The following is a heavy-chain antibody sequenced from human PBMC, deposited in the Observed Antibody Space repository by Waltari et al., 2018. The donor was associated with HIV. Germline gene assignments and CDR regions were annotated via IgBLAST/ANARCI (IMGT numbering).Heavy chain of an antibody. CDR3: ASAGNYDILTGPLGVRY. Sequence: EVQLVQSGAEVIQHGESLKISCKGAGFSFSNYWIGWVRQMPGKGLEWMGIIYPGDFDTRYSPSFQGQVTISADKSISTAYLQWSSLKASDTAMYYCASAGNYDILTGPLGVRYWGQGTLVTVSS. CDR2: IYPGDFDT. V-gene: IGHV5-51*01. D-gene: IGHD3-9*01. J-gene: IGHJ4*02. CDR1: GFSFSNYW.